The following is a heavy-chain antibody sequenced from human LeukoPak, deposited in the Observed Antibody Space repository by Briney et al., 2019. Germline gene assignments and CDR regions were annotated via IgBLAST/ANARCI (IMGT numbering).Heavy chain of an antibody. J-gene: IGHJ3*02. CDR1: GFTFSDYY. CDR3: ARDRNYYDSSGYYSYAFDI. Sequence: PGGSLRLSCAASGFTFSDYYMSWIRQAPGKGLEWVSYISSSGSTIYYADSVKGRFTISRDNAKNSLYLQMNSLRAEDTAVYYCARDRNYYDSSGYYSYAFDIWGQGTMVTVSS. D-gene: IGHD3-22*01. CDR2: ISSSGSTI. V-gene: IGHV3-11*01.